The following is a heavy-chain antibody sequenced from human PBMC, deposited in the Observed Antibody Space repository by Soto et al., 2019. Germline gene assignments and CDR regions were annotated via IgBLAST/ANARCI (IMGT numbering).Heavy chain of an antibody. CDR1: GYTFTSYD. Sequence: QVQLVQSGAEVKKPGASVKVSCKASGYTFTSYDINWVRQATGQGLEWMGWMNPNSGNTGYAQKFQGRVTMTRNTSISKAYMELSSLRSEDTAVYYCAIAALPPKSFSLGFDPWGQGTLVTVSS. V-gene: IGHV1-8*01. D-gene: IGHD6-6*01. CDR2: MNPNSGNT. J-gene: IGHJ5*02. CDR3: AIAALPPKSFSLGFDP.